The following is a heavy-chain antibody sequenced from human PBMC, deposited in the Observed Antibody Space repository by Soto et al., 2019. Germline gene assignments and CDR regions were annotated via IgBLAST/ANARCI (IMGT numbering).Heavy chain of an antibody. J-gene: IGHJ6*02. Sequence: GGSLRLSXAASGFTFSGSAMHWVRQASGKGLEWVGRIRSKANSYATAYAASVKGRFTISRDDSKNTAYLQMNSLKTEDTAVYYCTRPLYYGPGSWEYGMDVWGQGTTVTVSS. D-gene: IGHD3-10*01. V-gene: IGHV3-73*01. CDR1: GFTFSGSA. CDR3: TRPLYYGPGSWEYGMDV. CDR2: IRSKANSYAT.